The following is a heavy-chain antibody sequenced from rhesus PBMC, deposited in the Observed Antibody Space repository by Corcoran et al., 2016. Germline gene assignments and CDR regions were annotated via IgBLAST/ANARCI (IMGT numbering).Heavy chain of an antibody. V-gene: IGHV4S12*01. CDR1: GYSISCVYYS. J-gene: IGHJ4*01. CDR2: IYRSSEKN. Sequence: QVQLQESSPGLVKPSETLPLPCSVSGYSISCVYYSWCWICHPPGKGREWIGGIYRSSEKNYYNPCLKSRVTIEKETTKKQFSMKLSSVNAADTAVYYCARDLEGIAALDYWGQGVLVTVSS. D-gene: IGHD6-31*01. CDR3: ARDLEGIAALDY.